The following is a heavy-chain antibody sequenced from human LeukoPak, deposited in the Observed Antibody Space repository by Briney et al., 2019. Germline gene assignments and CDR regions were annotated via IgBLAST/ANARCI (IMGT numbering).Heavy chain of an antibody. J-gene: IGHJ4*02. V-gene: IGHV3-30-3*01. Sequence: GGSLRLSCAASGFTFSSYAMHWVRQAPGKGLEWVAVISYDGSNKYYADSVKGRFTISRDNSKNTLYLQMNSLRAEDTAVYYCARDDQGVNYDILTGYYRAALGFDYWGQGTLVTVSS. CDR2: ISYDGSNK. CDR1: GFTFSSYA. CDR3: ARDDQGVNYDILTGYYRAALGFDY. D-gene: IGHD3-9*01.